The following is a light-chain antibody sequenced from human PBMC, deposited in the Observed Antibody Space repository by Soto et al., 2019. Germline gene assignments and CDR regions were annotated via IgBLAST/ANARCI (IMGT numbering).Light chain of an antibody. J-gene: IGLJ3*02. Sequence: QLVLTQSPSASASLGASVKLTCALSSGHSSYAIAWHQQQPEKGPRALMKLNSDGSHTRGDGIPDRFSGSSSGAERYLTISRLQSEDEADYYCQTWGTGILVFGGGTKLTVL. CDR3: QTWGTGILV. V-gene: IGLV4-69*01. CDR2: LNSDGSH. CDR1: SGHSSYA.